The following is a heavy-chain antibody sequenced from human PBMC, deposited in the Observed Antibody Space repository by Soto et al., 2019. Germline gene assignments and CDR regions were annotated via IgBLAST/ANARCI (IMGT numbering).Heavy chain of an antibody. V-gene: IGHV3-7*01. J-gene: IGHJ6*04. CDR3: AREIAARL. D-gene: IGHD6-6*01. CDR2: IKQDGSEE. CDR1: GFTFSSYS. Sequence: EVQLVESGGGLVQPGGSLRLSCAASGFTFSSYSMSWFRQAQGKGLEWVANIKQDGSEENYVDSVKGRFTISRDNAKNALYLQMNSLRVEDTAVYYCAREIAARLWGKGTRVTVSS.